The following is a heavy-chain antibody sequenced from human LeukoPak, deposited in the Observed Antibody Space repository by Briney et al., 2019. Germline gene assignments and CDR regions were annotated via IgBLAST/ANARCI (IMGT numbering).Heavy chain of an antibody. V-gene: IGHV4-34*01. CDR3: ASSIAARYFDY. Sequence: SETLSLTCAVYGGSFSGYYWSWIRQPPGKGLEWIEEINHSGSTNYNPSLKSRVTISVDTSKNQFSLKLSSVTAADTAVYYCASSIAARYFDYWGQGTLVTVSS. D-gene: IGHD6-6*01. CDR2: INHSGST. J-gene: IGHJ4*02. CDR1: GGSFSGYY.